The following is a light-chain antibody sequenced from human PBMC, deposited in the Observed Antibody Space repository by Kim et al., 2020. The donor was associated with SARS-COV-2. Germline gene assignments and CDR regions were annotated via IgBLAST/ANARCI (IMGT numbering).Light chain of an antibody. J-gene: IGKJ4*01. V-gene: IGKV3-11*01. Sequence: EIVLTQSPATLSLSPGERATLSCRASQSVSSYLAWYQQKPGQAPRHLIYDTSNRATGIPARFSASRSGTDFTLTISSLEPEDFAVYYCQQRSNWVTFGGGTKVDIK. CDR1: QSVSSY. CDR2: DTS. CDR3: QQRSNWVT.